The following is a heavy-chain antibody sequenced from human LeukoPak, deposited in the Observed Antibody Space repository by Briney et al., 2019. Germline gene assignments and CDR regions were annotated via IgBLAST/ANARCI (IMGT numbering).Heavy chain of an antibody. V-gene: IGHV3-7*01. J-gene: IGHJ4*02. CDR1: RFTFRNFW. D-gene: IGHD2-21*01. CDR2: MNEEASRI. Sequence: GGSLRLSCAASRFTFRNFWMSWVRQAPGKGLEWVANMNEEASRIYYLDSVKGRFTISRGNAKNSLFLQMNSLRAEDTAVYYCARDGDGLIFPTDSRGRGTLVTVSS. CDR3: ARDGDGLIFPTDS.